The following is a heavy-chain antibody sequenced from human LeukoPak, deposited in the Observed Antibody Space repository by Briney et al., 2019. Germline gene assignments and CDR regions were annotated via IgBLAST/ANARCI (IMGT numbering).Heavy chain of an antibody. CDR2: IFPSGGEI. V-gene: IGHV3-23*01. J-gene: IGHJ4*02. D-gene: IGHD2-8*02. Sequence: GGSLRLSCTVSGFTFDDYAMIWVRQPPGKGLEWVSSIFPSGGEIHYADSVRGRFTISRDNSKSTLSLQMNSLRAEDTAIYYCATYRQVLLPFESWGQGTLVTVSS. CDR1: GFTFDDYA. CDR3: ATYRQVLLPFES.